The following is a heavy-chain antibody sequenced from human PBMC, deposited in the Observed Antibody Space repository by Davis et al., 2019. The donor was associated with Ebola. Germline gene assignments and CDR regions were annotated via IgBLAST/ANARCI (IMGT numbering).Heavy chain of an antibody. J-gene: IGHJ3*02. CDR1: GYTFTSYG. CDR3: ARSPSMARAGNAFDI. CDR2: ISAYNGNT. D-gene: IGHD3-10*01. Sequence: ASVKVSCKASGYTFTSYGISWVRQAPGQGLEWMGWISAYNGNTNYAQKLQGRVTMTTDTSTSTAYMELRSLRSDDTAVYYCARSPSMARAGNAFDIWGQGTMVTVSS. V-gene: IGHV1-18*01.